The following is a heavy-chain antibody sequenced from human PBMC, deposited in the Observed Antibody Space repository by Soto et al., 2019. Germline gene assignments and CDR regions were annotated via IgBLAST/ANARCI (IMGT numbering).Heavy chain of an antibody. Sequence: ASVKVSCKASGYTFTSYYMHWVRQAPGQGLEWMGIINPSGGSTSYAQKFQGRVTMTRDTSTSTVYMELSSLRSEDTAVYYCARFEVPAAISHGMDGWGQGTTVTVSS. CDR2: INPSGGST. J-gene: IGHJ6*02. V-gene: IGHV1-46*01. D-gene: IGHD2-2*01. CDR1: GYTFTSYY. CDR3: ARFEVPAAISHGMDG.